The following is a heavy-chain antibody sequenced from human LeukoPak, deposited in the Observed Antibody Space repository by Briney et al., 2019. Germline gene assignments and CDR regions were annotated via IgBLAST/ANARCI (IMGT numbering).Heavy chain of an antibody. Sequence: PGGSLRLSCAASGFTFSSYAMSWVRQAPGKGLEWVSAISGSGGSTYYADSVKGRFTISRDNSKDTLYLLMNSLRAEDTAVYYCAKESLRYSNSAMYFDYWGQGTLVTVSS. CDR1: GFTFSSYA. CDR2: ISGSGGST. V-gene: IGHV3-23*01. D-gene: IGHD4-11*01. CDR3: AKESLRYSNSAMYFDY. J-gene: IGHJ4*02.